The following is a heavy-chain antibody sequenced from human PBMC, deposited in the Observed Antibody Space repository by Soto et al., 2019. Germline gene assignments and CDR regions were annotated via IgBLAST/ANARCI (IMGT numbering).Heavy chain of an antibody. D-gene: IGHD4-17*01. Sequence: SETLSLTCTVSGGSISSSSYYWGWIRQPPGKGLEWIGSIYYSGSTYYNPSLKSRVTISVDTSKNQFSLKLSSVTAADTAVYYCARLATVTRDYWGQGTLVTVSS. J-gene: IGHJ4*02. CDR3: ARLATVTRDY. V-gene: IGHV4-39*01. CDR1: GGSISSSSYY. CDR2: IYYSGST.